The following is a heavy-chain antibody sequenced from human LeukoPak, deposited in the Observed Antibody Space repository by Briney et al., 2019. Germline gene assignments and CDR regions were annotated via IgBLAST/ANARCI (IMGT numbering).Heavy chain of an antibody. CDR2: IHTNTGKP. CDR1: GYTFTSYA. CDR3: ARHTGYCSGGSCYGDF. D-gene: IGHD2-15*01. J-gene: IGHJ4*02. Sequence: GASVKVSCKASGYTFTSYAMNWVRQAPGQGPEWMGWIHTNTGKPTYAQDFTGRFVFSFDTSVSTAYLQISSLKAEDTAVYYCARHTGYCSGGSCYGDFWGQGTLVTVSS. V-gene: IGHV7-4-1*02.